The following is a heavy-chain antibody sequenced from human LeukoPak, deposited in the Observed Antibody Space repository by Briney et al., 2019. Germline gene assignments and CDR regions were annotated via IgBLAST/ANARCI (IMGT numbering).Heavy chain of an antibody. CDR1: GGSISSYY. CDR2: IYTSGST. V-gene: IGHV4-4*07. CDR3: ARGLEWLLYFDY. J-gene: IGHJ4*02. D-gene: IGHD3-3*01. Sequence: SETLSLTCTVSGGSISSYYWSWIRQPAGKGLEWIGRIYTSGSTNYNPSLKSRVTISVDTSKNQFSLKLSSVTAADTAVYYCARGLEWLLYFDYWGQGTLVTVSS.